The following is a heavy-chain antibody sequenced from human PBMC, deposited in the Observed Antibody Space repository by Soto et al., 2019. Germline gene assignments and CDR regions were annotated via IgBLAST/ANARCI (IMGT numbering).Heavy chain of an antibody. Sequence: GSLRLSCAASGFSFSSYSMNWVRQAPGKGLEWLSFIISSSRHIYYADSVKGRFTISRNNARNSLFLQMNSLRAEDTAVYYCARGHDYFDNRLNFDYWGPGTLVTVSS. J-gene: IGHJ4*02. V-gene: IGHV3-21*01. D-gene: IGHD3-22*01. CDR3: ARGHDYFDNRLNFDY. CDR2: IISSSRHI. CDR1: GFSFSSYS.